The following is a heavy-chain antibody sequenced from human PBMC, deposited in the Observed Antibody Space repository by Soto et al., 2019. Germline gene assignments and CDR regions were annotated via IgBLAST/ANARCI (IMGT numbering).Heavy chain of an antibody. V-gene: IGHV3-30-3*01. J-gene: IGHJ4*02. CDR1: GFTFSSYA. CDR3: ARDAMGRYYGSGSYYFDY. CDR2: ISYDGSNK. D-gene: IGHD3-10*01. Sequence: QVQLVESGGGVVQPGRSLRLSCAASGFTFSSYALHWVRQAPGKGLEWVAVISYDGSNKYYADSVKRRFTISRDNSKNTLYLQLNSLRAEDTAVYYGARDAMGRYYGSGSYYFDYWGQGTLVTVSS.